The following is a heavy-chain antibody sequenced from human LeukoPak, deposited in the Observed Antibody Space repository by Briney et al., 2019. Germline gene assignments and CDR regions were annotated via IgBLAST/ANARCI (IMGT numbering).Heavy chain of an antibody. CDR3: AKGYCSGGSCYQGMDV. D-gene: IGHD2-15*01. V-gene: IGHV3-23*01. Sequence: GGSLRLSCVASGFSFNNYAMNWVRQAPGKGLEWVSLIIGSSGSTFYADSVKGRFTISRDKSKNTLYLQMNSLRAEDTAVYYCAKGYCSGGSCYQGMDVWGQGTTVTVSS. CDR1: GFSFNNYA. J-gene: IGHJ6*02. CDR2: IIGSSGST.